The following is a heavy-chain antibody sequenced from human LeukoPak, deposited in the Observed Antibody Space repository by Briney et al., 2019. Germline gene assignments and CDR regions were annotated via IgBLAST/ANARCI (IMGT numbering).Heavy chain of an antibody. Sequence: GGSLRLSCAASGFSFDDYGMSWVRQAPGKGLEWVSGINWNGGSTGYADSVKGRFTISRDNAKNSLYLQMNSLRAEDTALYHCARGEYYGSGRENAFDIWGQGTMVTVSS. CDR1: GFSFDDYG. D-gene: IGHD3-10*01. J-gene: IGHJ3*02. CDR3: ARGEYYGSGRENAFDI. V-gene: IGHV3-20*01. CDR2: INWNGGST.